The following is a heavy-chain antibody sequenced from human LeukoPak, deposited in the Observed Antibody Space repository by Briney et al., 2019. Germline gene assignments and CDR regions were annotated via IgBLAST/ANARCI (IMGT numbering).Heavy chain of an antibody. CDR1: GYSFSTYG. J-gene: IGHJ4*02. Sequence: GASVKVSCKASGYSFSTYGISWVRQAPGQGLEWMGWINVNKGNTNYAQKFQGWVTMTRDTSISTAYMELSRLRSDDTAVYYCARGISTDSSRYYLIGGFDYWSQGTLVTVSS. D-gene: IGHD3-22*01. CDR2: INVNKGNT. CDR3: ARGISTDSSRYYLIGGFDY. V-gene: IGHV1-2*04.